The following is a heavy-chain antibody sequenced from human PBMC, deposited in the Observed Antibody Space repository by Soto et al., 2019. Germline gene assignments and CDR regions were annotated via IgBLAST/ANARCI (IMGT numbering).Heavy chain of an antibody. Sequence: ASVKVSCKASGYTFTSYGLSWVRQAPGQGLEWMGWISAYNGNTNYAQKLQGRVTMTTDTSTSTAYMELRSLRSDDTAVYYCARDRSLRFLEWSPDAFDIWGQGTMVTVSS. J-gene: IGHJ3*02. CDR3: ARDRSLRFLEWSPDAFDI. CDR1: GYTFTSYG. CDR2: ISAYNGNT. V-gene: IGHV1-18*01. D-gene: IGHD3-3*01.